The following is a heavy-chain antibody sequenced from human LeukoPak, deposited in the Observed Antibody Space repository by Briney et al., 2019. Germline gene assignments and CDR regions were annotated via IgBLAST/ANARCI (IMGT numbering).Heavy chain of an antibody. V-gene: IGHV3-48*03. Sequence: GGSLRLSCAASGFTFSSYEMNWVRQAPGKGLEWVSYISSSGSTIYYADSVKGRFTISRDNAKNSLYLQMNSLRAEDTAVYYCARDLYYYGSGSGGWDYDAFDIWGQGTMVTVSS. CDR2: ISSSGSTI. D-gene: IGHD3-10*01. CDR3: ARDLYYYGSGSGGWDYDAFDI. J-gene: IGHJ3*02. CDR1: GFTFSSYE.